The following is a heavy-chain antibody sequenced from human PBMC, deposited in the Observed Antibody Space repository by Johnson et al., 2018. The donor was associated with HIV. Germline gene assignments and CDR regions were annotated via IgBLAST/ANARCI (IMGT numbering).Heavy chain of an antibody. CDR2: IRYDGSNK. CDR1: GFTFSIYG. D-gene: IGHD4-23*01. V-gene: IGHV3-30*02. CDR3: AKVGATVVTPRGEAFDI. J-gene: IGHJ3*02. Sequence: QVQLVESGGGVVQPGGSLRLSCAASGFTFSIYGMHWVRQAPGKGLEWVAFIRYDGSNKYYGDSVQGRFTISRENSKNTLYLQMNSLRAEDTAVYYCAKVGATVVTPRGEAFDIWGQGAMVTVSS.